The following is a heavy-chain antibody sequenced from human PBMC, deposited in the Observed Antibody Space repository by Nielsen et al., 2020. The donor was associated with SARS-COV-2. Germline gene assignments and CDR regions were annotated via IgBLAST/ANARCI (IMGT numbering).Heavy chain of an antibody. CDR3: ARDPGYSSGWLDY. CDR2: ISSSSSYI. D-gene: IGHD6-19*01. V-gene: IGHV3-21*04. J-gene: IGHJ4*02. Sequence: GESLKISCAASGFTFSSYSMNWVRQAPGKGLEWVSSISSSSSYIYYADSVKGRFTISRDNAKNSLYLQMNSLRAEDTAVYYCARDPGYSSGWLDYWGQGTLVTVSS. CDR1: GFTFSSYS.